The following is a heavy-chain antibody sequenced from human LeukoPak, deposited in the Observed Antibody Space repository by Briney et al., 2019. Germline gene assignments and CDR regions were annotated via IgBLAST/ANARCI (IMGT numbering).Heavy chain of an antibody. Sequence: PSETLSLTCTVSGVSISSGSHYWSWIRQPPGKGLEWIGYIYYSGSTNYNPSLKSRVTLSVDTSRNQFSLSLRSMTAADTAVYYCARTEPSGTTSYWGQGTLVTVSS. J-gene: IGHJ4*02. D-gene: IGHD1-1*01. V-gene: IGHV4-61*01. CDR3: ARTEPSGTTSY. CDR2: IYYSGST. CDR1: GVSISSGSHY.